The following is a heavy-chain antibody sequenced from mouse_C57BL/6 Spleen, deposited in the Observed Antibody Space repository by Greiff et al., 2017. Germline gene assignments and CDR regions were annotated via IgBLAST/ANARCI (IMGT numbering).Heavy chain of an antibody. V-gene: IGHV1-64*01. CDR2: IHPNSGST. CDR1: GYTFTSYW. D-gene: IGHD2-4*01. Sequence: QVQLQQPGAELVKPGASVKLSCKASGYTFTSYWMHWVKQRPGQGLEWIGMIHPNSGSTNYNEKFKSKATLTVDKPSSTAYMQLSSLTSEDSAVYYCARGGYDYDANFDYWGQGTTLTVSS. J-gene: IGHJ2*01. CDR3: ARGGYDYDANFDY.